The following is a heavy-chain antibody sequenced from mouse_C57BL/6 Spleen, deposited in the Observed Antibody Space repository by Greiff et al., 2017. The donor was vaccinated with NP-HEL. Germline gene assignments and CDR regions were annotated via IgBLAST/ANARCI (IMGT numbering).Heavy chain of an antibody. CDR2: INPNNGGT. CDR1: GYTFTDYN. V-gene: IGHV1-18*01. Sequence: EVKLMESGPELVKPGASVKIPCKASGYTFTDYNMDWVKQSHGKSLEWIGDINPNNGGTIYNQKFKGKATLTVDKSSSTAYMKLRSLTSEDTADYDCARPYDYDEGAWFAYWGQGTLVTVSA. CDR3: ARPYDYDEGAWFAY. D-gene: IGHD2-4*01. J-gene: IGHJ3*01.